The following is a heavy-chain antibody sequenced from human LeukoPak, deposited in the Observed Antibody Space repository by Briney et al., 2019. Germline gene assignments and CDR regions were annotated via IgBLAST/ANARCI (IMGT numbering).Heavy chain of an antibody. CDR2: IYHDGNI. D-gene: IGHD2-2*02. CDR1: GGSFSAYY. J-gene: IGHJ5*02. CDR3: ASASYQLLYVHP. V-gene: IGHV4-34*01. Sequence: SETLSLTCAVYGGSFSAYYWSWIRQSPGKGLEWIAEIYHDGNINYNPSLKSRVTISVDTSKNQFSLKLSSVTAADTAVYYCASASYQLLYVHPWGQGTLVTVSS.